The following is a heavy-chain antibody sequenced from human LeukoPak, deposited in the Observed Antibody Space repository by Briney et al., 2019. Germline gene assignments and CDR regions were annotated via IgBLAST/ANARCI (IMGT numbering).Heavy chain of an antibody. D-gene: IGHD2-15*01. J-gene: IGHJ4*02. V-gene: IGHV1-69*06. Sequence: SVKVSCKASGGTFSSYAISWVRQAPGQGLEWMGRIIPIFGTANYAQKFQGRVTITADKSTSTAYMELSSLRSEDTAVYYCARHRICSNYVDYWGQGTLVTVSS. CDR1: GGTFSSYA. CDR3: ARHRICSNYVDY. CDR2: IIPIFGTA.